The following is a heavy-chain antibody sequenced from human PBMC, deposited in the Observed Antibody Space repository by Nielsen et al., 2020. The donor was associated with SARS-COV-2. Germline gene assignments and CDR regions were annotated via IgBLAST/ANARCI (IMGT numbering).Heavy chain of an antibody. J-gene: IGHJ4*02. CDR3: AKDISRFGELFGY. CDR2: MRYDGTTQ. Sequence: GGSLRLSCAASGFAFSVYSMNWVRQAPGKGLEWVAFMRYDGTTQYYADSVKGRFTISRDSSSSTLYLQMNSLRTEDTAMYYCAKDISRFGELFGYWGQGSLVSVSS. V-gene: IGHV3-30*02. D-gene: IGHD3-10*01. CDR1: GFAFSVYS.